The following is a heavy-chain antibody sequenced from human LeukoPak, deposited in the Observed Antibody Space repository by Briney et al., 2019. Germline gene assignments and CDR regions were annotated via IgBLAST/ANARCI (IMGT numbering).Heavy chain of an antibody. CDR2: ISGNGGST. J-gene: IGHJ4*02. Sequence: GGSLRLSCSASGFTFSRYRMRWVRQAPGKGLEYVSAISGNGGSTYYADSVKGRFTISRANAKNSLYLQMNSLRAKDTAVYYCARGGGNYYDSSGYYYYFADWGEGTLVTVSS. V-gene: IGHV3-64*04. CDR1: GFTFSRYR. CDR3: ARGGGNYYDSSGYYYYFAD. D-gene: IGHD3-22*01.